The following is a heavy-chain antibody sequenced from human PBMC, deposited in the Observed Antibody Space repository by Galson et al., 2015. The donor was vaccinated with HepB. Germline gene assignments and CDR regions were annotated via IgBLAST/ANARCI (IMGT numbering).Heavy chain of an antibody. J-gene: IGHJ5*02. D-gene: IGHD3-10*01. CDR2: IYHSGSS. Sequence: LSLTCTVSGGSIRSGGHYWSWIRQHPGRGLEWIGYIYHSGSSSYYNPSLKSRVTISVDTSEDQFSLKLSSVPAADTAVYYCAREDYGSGRDNWFDPWGQGTLVTVSS. CDR1: GGSIRSGGHY. V-gene: IGHV4-31*03. CDR3: AREDYGSGRDNWFDP.